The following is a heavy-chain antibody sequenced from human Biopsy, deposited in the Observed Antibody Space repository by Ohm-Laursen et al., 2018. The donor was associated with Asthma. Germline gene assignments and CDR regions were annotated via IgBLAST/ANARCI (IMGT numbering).Heavy chain of an antibody. CDR2: ISWNSGSI. CDR3: AKGEWELLEANFDY. CDR1: GFTFDDYA. J-gene: IGHJ4*02. Sequence: SLRLSCVASGFTFDDYAMHWVQQAPGKGLEWVSGISWNSGSIGYADSVKGRFTISRDNAKNSLYLQMNSLRAEDTALYYCAKGEWELLEANFDYWGQGTLVTVSS. D-gene: IGHD1-26*01. V-gene: IGHV3-9*01.